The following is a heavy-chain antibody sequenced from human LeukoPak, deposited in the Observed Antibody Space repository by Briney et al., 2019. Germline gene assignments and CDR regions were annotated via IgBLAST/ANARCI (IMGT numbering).Heavy chain of an antibody. V-gene: IGHV1-18*01. CDR1: GYTFTNYG. CDR3: ARKKMQYQLLNYYNGLDV. Sequence: ASVKVSCKASGYTFTNYGISWVRQAPGQGLEWMGWISVYNGNANYGQKLQGRVTMTTDTSTSTAYMELRSLRSDDTAVYYCARKKMQYQLLNYYNGLDVWGQGTTVTVSS. CDR2: ISVYNGNA. J-gene: IGHJ6*02. D-gene: IGHD2-2*01.